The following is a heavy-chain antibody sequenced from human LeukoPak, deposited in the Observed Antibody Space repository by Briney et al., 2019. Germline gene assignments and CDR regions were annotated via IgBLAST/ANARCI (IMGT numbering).Heavy chain of an antibody. Sequence: GGSLRLSCAASGFTVSSNYMSWVRQAPGKGLEWVSVIYSGGSTYYADSVKGRFTISRDNAKNSLYLQMNSLRDEDTAVYYCARAAYYYDSSGYTSIDYWGQGTLVTVSS. J-gene: IGHJ4*02. CDR2: IYSGGST. D-gene: IGHD3-22*01. CDR1: GFTVSSNY. V-gene: IGHV3-53*01. CDR3: ARAAYYYDSSGYTSIDY.